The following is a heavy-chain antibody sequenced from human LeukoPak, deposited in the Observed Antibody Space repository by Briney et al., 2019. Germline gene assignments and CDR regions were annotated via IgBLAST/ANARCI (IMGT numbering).Heavy chain of an antibody. V-gene: IGHV1-69*04. CDR3: ARDPSYSSGWSGIDY. D-gene: IGHD6-19*01. CDR2: IIPILGIA. CDR1: GGTFSSYA. Sequence: SVKVSCKASGGTFSSYAISWVRQAPGQGLEWMGRIIPILGIANYAQKFQGRVTMTRDTSISTAYMELSRLRSDDTAVYYCARDPSYSSGWSGIDYWGQGTLVTVSS. J-gene: IGHJ4*02.